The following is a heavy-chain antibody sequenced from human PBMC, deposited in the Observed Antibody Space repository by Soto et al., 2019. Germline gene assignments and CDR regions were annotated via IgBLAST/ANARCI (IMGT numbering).Heavy chain of an antibody. Sequence: GGSLRLSCAASGFTFSSYAMSWVRQAPGKGLEWVSAISGSGGSTYYADSVKGRFTISRDNSKNTLYLQMNSLRAEDTAVYYCAKDRIAGWGLAARPDWFDPWGQGTLVTVSS. CDR3: AKDRIAGWGLAARPDWFDP. V-gene: IGHV3-23*01. CDR1: GFTFSSYA. J-gene: IGHJ5*02. CDR2: ISGSGGST. D-gene: IGHD6-6*01.